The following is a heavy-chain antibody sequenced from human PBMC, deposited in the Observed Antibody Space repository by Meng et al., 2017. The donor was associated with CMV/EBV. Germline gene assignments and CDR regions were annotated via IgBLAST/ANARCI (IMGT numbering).Heavy chain of an antibody. CDR3: ARAYCGGDCSRMDV. CDR1: GYTFTGYY. Sequence: ASVKVSCKASGYTFTGYYMHWVRQAPGQGLEWMGWINPNSGGTNYAQKFQGRVTMTRDTSISTAYMELSRLRSDDTAVYYCARAYCGGDCSRMDVWGQGTTVTVSS. CDR2: INPNSGGT. D-gene: IGHD2-21*01. V-gene: IGHV1-2*02. J-gene: IGHJ6*02.